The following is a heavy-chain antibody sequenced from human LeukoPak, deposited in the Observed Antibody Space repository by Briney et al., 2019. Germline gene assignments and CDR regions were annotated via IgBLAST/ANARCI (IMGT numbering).Heavy chain of an antibody. D-gene: IGHD3-9*01. CDR1: GYIFTGYY. CDR3: ARVLRPILTGYYFPDY. Sequence: ASVKVSCKASGYIFTGYYMHWVRQAPGQGLEWMGWINPNSGDTNYAQHFQGRVTMTRDTSISTAYMELSSLRSEDTAVYYCARVLRPILTGYYFPDYWGQGTLVTVSS. J-gene: IGHJ4*02. V-gene: IGHV1-2*02. CDR2: INPNSGDT.